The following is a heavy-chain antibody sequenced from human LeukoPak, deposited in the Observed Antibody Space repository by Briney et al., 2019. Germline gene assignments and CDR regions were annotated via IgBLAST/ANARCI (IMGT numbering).Heavy chain of an antibody. Sequence: GGSLRLSCAASGFTFSSYAMTWVRQAPGKGLQWVSAISGSGGDTYYADSVKGRFTISRDNSKNTLYLQMNSLRAEDTALYYCAKRLVVAGHYYSAMDVWGQGTTVTVSS. J-gene: IGHJ6*02. D-gene: IGHD6-19*01. CDR2: ISGSGGDT. CDR1: GFTFSSYA. CDR3: AKRLVVAGHYYSAMDV. V-gene: IGHV3-23*01.